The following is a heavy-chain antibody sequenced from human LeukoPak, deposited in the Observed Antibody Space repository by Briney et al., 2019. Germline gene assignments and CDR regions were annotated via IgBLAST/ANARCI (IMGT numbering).Heavy chain of an antibody. D-gene: IGHD2-2*01. Sequence: SETLSLTCSVSGVSLDEYYWYWIRQPAGKGLEWIGRIYTSGSTNYNPSLKSRVTISVDTSKNQFSLKLSSVTAADTAVYYCAREGTREYPHWYFDLWGRGTLVTVSS. J-gene: IGHJ2*01. CDR1: GVSLDEYY. CDR3: AREGTREYPHWYFDL. CDR2: IYTSGST. V-gene: IGHV4-4*07.